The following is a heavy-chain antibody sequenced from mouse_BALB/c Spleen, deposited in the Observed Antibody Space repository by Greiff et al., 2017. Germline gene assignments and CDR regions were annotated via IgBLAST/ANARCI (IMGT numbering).Heavy chain of an antibody. CDR2: IDPANGNT. CDR1: GFNIKDTY. Sequence: VQLQQSGAELVKPGASVKLSCTASGFNIKDTYMHWVKQRPEQGLAWIGRIDPANGNTKYDPKFQGKATITADTSSNTAYLQLSSLTSEDTAVYYCARSLPSTGFDDWGQGTTLTVSA. D-gene: IGHD6-1*01. CDR3: ARSLPSTGFDD. J-gene: IGHJ2*01. V-gene: IGHV14-3*02.